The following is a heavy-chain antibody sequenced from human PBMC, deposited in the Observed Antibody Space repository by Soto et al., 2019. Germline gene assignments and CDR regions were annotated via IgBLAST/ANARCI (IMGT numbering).Heavy chain of an antibody. Sequence: QMQLVESGGGVVQPGRALTLSCAASGFTFSSYAMHWVRQSPGKGLEWMAIISYHGSDKNYADSVKGRFTISRDNSKNTLFLNMNSLRADDTAVYYCARGLSNYCFDIWGQGTVVTVSS. J-gene: IGHJ3*02. D-gene: IGHD3-10*01. V-gene: IGHV3-30*04. CDR1: GFTFSSYA. CDR2: ISYHGSDK. CDR3: ARGLSNYCFDI.